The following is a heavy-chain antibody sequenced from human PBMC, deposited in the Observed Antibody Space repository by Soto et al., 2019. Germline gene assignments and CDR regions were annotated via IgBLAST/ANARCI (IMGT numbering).Heavy chain of an antibody. CDR3: SRGALTVANWFDP. V-gene: IGHV1-2*02. CDR1: GYTFTDYY. D-gene: IGHD6-19*01. J-gene: IGHJ5*02. Sequence: QVQLVQSGAEVKKPGASVKVSCKASGYTFTDYYMNWVRQAPGQGLEWMGWINPNNGVTNYAQKFQGRGTMTRDTSISTAYMDLSRLRSDDTALYDCSRGALTVANWFDPWGQGTQVTVSS. CDR2: INPNNGVT.